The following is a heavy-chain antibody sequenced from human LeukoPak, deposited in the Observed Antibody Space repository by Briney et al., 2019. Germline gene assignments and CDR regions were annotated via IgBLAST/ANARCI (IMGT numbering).Heavy chain of an antibody. CDR3: ARRAGEYSHPYDY. Sequence: GGSLRFSCTVSGFTVSSNSWSWVRQAPGKGLEWVSFIYSGGKTHSSDSVKGRFTISRDNSKNTLYLQMSSLRAEDTAIYYCARRAGEYSHPYDYWGQGTLVTVSS. CDR2: IYSGGKT. CDR1: GFTVSSNS. J-gene: IGHJ4*02. D-gene: IGHD2-15*01. V-gene: IGHV3-53*01.